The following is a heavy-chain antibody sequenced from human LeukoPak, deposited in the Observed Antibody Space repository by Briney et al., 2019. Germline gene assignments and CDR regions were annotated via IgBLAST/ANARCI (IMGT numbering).Heavy chain of an antibody. J-gene: IGHJ4*02. V-gene: IGHV3-33*01. CDR2: ICYDGSNN. CDR3: ARDRSVDYFDY. Sequence: VAVICYDGSNNYYVDSGKGRFTISRDNSKSTLYLQMNSLRAEDTAVYYCARDRSVDYFDYWGQGTLVTVSS. D-gene: IGHD3-3*01.